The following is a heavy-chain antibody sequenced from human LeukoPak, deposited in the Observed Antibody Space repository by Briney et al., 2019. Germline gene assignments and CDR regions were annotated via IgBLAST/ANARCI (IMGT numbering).Heavy chain of an antibody. CDR3: AKDGPYYYDSSGSHDAFDI. CDR1: GFTVSSNY. Sequence: GGSLRLSCAASGFTVSSNYMSWVRQAPGKGLEWVSVIYSGGSTYYADSVKGRFTISRDNFMNMLYLQMNSLRAEDTAVYYCAKDGPYYYDSSGSHDAFDIWGQGTMVTVSS. D-gene: IGHD3-22*01. J-gene: IGHJ3*02. CDR2: IYSGGST. V-gene: IGHV3-53*05.